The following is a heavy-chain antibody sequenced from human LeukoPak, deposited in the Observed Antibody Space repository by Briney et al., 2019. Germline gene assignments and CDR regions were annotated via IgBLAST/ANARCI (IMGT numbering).Heavy chain of an antibody. D-gene: IGHD2-8*01. CDR1: GFTFSDYY. V-gene: IGHV3-11*01. CDR2: ISSGGDIM. CDR3: ATNLMGAGEYFQQ. J-gene: IGHJ1*01. Sequence: GGSLRLSCAASGFTFSDYYMNWIRQAPGKGLQWVSYISSGGDIMHYADSVKGRFTSSRDNAKNSGYLEMNSLGAEDTAVYYCATNLMGAGEYFQQWGQGTLVTVSS.